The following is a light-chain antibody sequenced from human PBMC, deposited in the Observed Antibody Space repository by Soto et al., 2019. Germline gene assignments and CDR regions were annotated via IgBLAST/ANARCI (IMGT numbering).Light chain of an antibody. J-gene: IGKJ1*01. CDR3: QQYGSLSWT. CDR1: QSVSSSY. Sequence: EIVLTQSPGTLSLSPGERATLSCRASQSVSSSYLAWYQQKPGQAPRLLIYGTSSRATAIPDRFSGSGFGTDFTLTISRLEPEYFAVYYCQQYGSLSWTFGQGTKVDIK. CDR2: GTS. V-gene: IGKV3-20*01.